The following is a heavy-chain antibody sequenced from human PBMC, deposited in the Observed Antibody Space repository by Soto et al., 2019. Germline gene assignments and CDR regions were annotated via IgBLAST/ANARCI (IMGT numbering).Heavy chain of an antibody. CDR2: IDPSDSQT. CDR3: ARQIYDSDTGPNFQYYFDS. CDR1: GYSFAGYW. J-gene: IGHJ4*02. V-gene: IGHV5-10-1*01. D-gene: IGHD3-22*01. Sequence: GESLKVSCKGSGYSFAGYWITWVRQKPGKGLEWMGRIDPSDSQTYYSPSFRGHVTISVTKSITTVFLQWSSLRASDTAMYYCARQIYDSDTGPNFQYYFDSWGQGTPVTSPQ.